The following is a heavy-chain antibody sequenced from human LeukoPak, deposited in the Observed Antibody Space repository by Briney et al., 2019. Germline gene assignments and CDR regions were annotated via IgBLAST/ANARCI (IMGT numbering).Heavy chain of an antibody. CDR3: ARDMGVIFSVFDY. J-gene: IGHJ4*02. Sequence: PGGSLRLSCAASGFIFSSYEMHWVRQAPGKGLEWVSHISSSGTTIYDADAVKGRFTISRDNAKNSLYLQMNSLRAEDTAVYYCARDMGVIFSVFDYWGQGTLVTVSS. CDR1: GFIFSSYE. D-gene: IGHD3-10*01. V-gene: IGHV3-48*03. CDR2: ISSSGTTI.